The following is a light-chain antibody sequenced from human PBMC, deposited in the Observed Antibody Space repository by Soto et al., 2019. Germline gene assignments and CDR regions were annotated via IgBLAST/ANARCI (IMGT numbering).Light chain of an antibody. CDR1: QSVSSSY. CDR3: QQSYSTPLT. V-gene: IGKV3D-20*02. CDR2: DAS. J-gene: IGKJ4*01. Sequence: EIVFTQSPCTLSLSPGERATLSCRASQSVSSSYLAWYQQNPGQAPRLLIYDASNRATGIPARFSGSGSGTDFTLTISSLQPEDFATYYCQQSYSTPLTLGGGAKVDIK.